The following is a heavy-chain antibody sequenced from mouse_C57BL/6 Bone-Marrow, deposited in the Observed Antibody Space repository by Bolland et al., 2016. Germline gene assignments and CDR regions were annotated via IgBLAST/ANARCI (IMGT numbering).Heavy chain of an antibody. D-gene: IGHD3-3*01. J-gene: IGHJ4*01. CDR3: ARWGLLGAMDY. CDR2: NT. Sequence: NTYYNEKFKGKATLTADKSSSTAYMELRSLTSEDSAVYFCARWGLLGAMDYWGQGTS. V-gene: IGHV1-81*01.